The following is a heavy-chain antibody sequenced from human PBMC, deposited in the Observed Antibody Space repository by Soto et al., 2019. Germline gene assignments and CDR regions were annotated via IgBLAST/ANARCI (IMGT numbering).Heavy chain of an antibody. Sequence: GGSLRLSCAASGFTFSSYGMHWVRQAPGKGLEWVAVISYDGSNKYYADSVKGRFTISRDNSKNTLYLQMNSLRAEDTAVYYCASTSTMIGALRGVTKAFDYWGQGTLVTVSS. CDR1: GFTFSSYG. CDR2: ISYDGSNK. J-gene: IGHJ4*02. D-gene: IGHD3-10*01. CDR3: ASTSTMIGALRGVTKAFDY. V-gene: IGHV3-30*03.